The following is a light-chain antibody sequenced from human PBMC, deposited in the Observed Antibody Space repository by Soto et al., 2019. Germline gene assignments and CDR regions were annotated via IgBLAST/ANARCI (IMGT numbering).Light chain of an antibody. CDR1: QSLSSNF. CDR3: QQYDIYPWT. CDR2: DSS. Sequence: EILFTQSPGTLSLSPGERATLSWRASQSLSSNFLAWYQQKPGQPPRLLIYDSSTRDTGFPDRFSGMGSGTDFTLTLIRLEPEDFEVYYCQQYDIYPWTFGQGTKVDIK. J-gene: IGKJ1*01. V-gene: IGKV3-20*01.